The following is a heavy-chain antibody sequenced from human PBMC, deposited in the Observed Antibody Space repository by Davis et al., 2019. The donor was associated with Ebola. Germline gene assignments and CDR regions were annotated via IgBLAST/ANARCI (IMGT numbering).Heavy chain of an antibody. CDR1: GFTFSSYE. CDR2: ISSSGSTI. J-gene: IGHJ6*02. V-gene: IGHV3-48*03. Sequence: GESLKISCAASGFTFSSYEMNWVRQAPGKGLEWVSYISSSGSTIYYADSVKGRFTISRDNAKNSLYLQMNSLRAEDTAVYYCARDRDYDFWSGYPNYYYYGMDVWGQGTTVTVSS. CDR3: ARDRDYDFWSGYPNYYYYGMDV. D-gene: IGHD3-3*01.